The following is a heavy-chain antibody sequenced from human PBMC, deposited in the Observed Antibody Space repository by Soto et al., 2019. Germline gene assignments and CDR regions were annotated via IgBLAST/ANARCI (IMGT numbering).Heavy chain of an antibody. CDR3: ARDGWGSNWYFDL. V-gene: IGHV3-30*03. Sequence: GGSLRLSCGAPGVTFKDYGMHWVRQAPGKGLEWVAVISYDGKQTYYADSVKGRFTISKDKSKRTLFLQMNSLRVDDTAVYYCARDGWGSNWYFDLWGRGTLVTVS. CDR2: ISYDGKQT. CDR1: GVTFKDYG. D-gene: IGHD3-16*01. J-gene: IGHJ2*01.